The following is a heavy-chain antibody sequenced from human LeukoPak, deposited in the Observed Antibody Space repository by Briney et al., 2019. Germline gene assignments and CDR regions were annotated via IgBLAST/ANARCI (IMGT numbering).Heavy chain of an antibody. D-gene: IGHD3-3*01. CDR3: ARVLGTVRFLEWREYYFDY. J-gene: IGHJ4*02. V-gene: IGHV4-39*07. CDR1: GGSISSSSYY. Sequence: PSETLSLTCTVSGGSISSSSYYWGWIRQPPGKGLEWIGSIYYSGSTYYNPSLKSRVTISVDTSKNQFSLKLSSVTAADTAVYYCARVLGTVRFLEWREYYFDYWGQGTLVTVYS. CDR2: IYYSGST.